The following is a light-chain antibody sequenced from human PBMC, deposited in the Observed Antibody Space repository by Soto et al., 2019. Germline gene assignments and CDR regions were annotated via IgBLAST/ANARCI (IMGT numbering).Light chain of an antibody. CDR3: HQYDNWPLT. J-gene: IGKJ3*01. CDR2: GAS. Sequence: EIVMTQSPATLSVSPGERATLSCRASQSVRDNLAWYQQKPCQAPGLLIYGASIRATGIPARFSGSGSDTEFTLTISSLQSEDFATYYCHQYDNWPLTFGPGTKVDIK. CDR1: QSVRDN. V-gene: IGKV3-15*01.